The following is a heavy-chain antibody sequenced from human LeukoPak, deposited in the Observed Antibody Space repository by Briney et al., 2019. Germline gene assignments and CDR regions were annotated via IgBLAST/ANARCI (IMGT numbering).Heavy chain of an antibody. CDR3: ARQFGGNSEFDY. CDR2: IYPGDSET. D-gene: IGHD4-23*01. J-gene: IGHJ4*02. CDR1: GYTFTNYW. Sequence: GESLKISCKGSGYTFTNYWIGWVRQMPGKGLEWMGIIYPGDSETRYSPSFQGQVTISADKSVSTAYLQWSSLKASDSAIYYCARQFGGNSEFDYWGQGTLVTVSS. V-gene: IGHV5-51*01.